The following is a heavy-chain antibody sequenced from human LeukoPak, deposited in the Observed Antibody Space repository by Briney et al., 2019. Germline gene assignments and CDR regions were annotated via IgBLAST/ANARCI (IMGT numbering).Heavy chain of an antibody. CDR3: ARRGSYEFDYFDY. D-gene: IGHD1-26*01. V-gene: IGHV1-69*13. CDR1: GGTFSSYA. Sequence: SVKVSCKASGGTFSSYAISWVRQAPGQGLEWMGGIIPIFGTANYAQKFQGRVTITADESTSTAYMELSSLRSEDTAVYYCARRGSYEFDYFDYWGQGTLVTVSS. CDR2: IIPIFGTA. J-gene: IGHJ4*02.